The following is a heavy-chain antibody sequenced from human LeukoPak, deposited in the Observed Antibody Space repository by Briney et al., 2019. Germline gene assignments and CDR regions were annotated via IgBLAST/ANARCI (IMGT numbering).Heavy chain of an antibody. V-gene: IGHV3-7*01. CDR1: GLTFSRDW. D-gene: IGHD3-22*01. Sequence: PGGSLRLSCEASGLTFSRDWMGWVRQAPGKGLEWVANIRQDGGETYYGDSVKGRFIISRDNAKNSLFLQMNRLRAEDAAVYYCATYSSLNPREFQYWGQGTLVTVSP. CDR3: ATYSSLNPREFQY. CDR2: IRQDGGET. J-gene: IGHJ1*01.